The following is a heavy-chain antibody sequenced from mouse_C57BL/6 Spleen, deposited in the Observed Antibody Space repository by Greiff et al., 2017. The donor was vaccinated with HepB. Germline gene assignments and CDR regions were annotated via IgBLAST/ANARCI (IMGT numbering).Heavy chain of an antibody. D-gene: IGHD4-1*01. CDR2: IYPGSGNT. CDR3: ARETGDYFDY. J-gene: IGHJ2*01. CDR1: GYTFTDYY. V-gene: IGHV1-76*01. Sequence: LQESGAELVRPGASVKLSCKASGYTFTDYYINWVKQRPGQGLEWIARIYPGSGNTYYNEKFKGKATLTAEKSSSTAYMQLSSLTSEDSAVYFCARETGDYFDYWGQGTTLTVSS.